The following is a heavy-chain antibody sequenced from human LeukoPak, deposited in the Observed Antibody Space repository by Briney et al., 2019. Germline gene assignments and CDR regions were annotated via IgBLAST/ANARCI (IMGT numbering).Heavy chain of an antibody. D-gene: IGHD3-9*01. J-gene: IGHJ4*02. CDR2: ISSSGSTI. CDR1: GFTFSSYE. Sequence: GGSLRLSCAASGFTFSSYEMNWVRQAPGKGLEWVSYISSSGSTIYYADSVKGRFTISRDNAKNSLYLHMNSLRAEDTAVYYCARDNYDILTGYLTNYFDYWGQGTLVTVSS. V-gene: IGHV3-48*03. CDR3: ARDNYDILTGYLTNYFDY.